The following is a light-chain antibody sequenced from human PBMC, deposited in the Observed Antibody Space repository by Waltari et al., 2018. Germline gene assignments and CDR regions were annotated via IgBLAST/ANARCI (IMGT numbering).Light chain of an antibody. CDR3: TSQALDGVVL. CDR1: GSAIDDSDF. J-gene: IGLJ3*02. CDR2: DVT. Sequence: QSALTQPASVSGSPGQSITISCTGIGSAIDDSDFVSWYQHQSGKAPRVIIYDVTNRPSGISHRFSASKSANTASLTISGLQPEDEGDYYCTSQALDGVVLFGGGTQVTV. V-gene: IGLV2-14*03.